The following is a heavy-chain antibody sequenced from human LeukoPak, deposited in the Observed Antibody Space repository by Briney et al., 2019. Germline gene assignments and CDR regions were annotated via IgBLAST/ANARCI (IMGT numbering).Heavy chain of an antibody. CDR3: ARWGRGRTFSNYRGGAFDV. Sequence: GGSLRLSCAASGFTFRNYGMHWVRQAPGKGLEWVAVIGHDGGNKYYVDSVKGRFTISRDNSKSTLFLHMNSLRPDDTAVYYCARWGRGRTFSNYRGGAFDVWGQGTMVTVSS. V-gene: IGHV3-33*01. D-gene: IGHD4-11*01. CDR2: IGHDGGNK. CDR1: GFTFRNYG. J-gene: IGHJ3*01.